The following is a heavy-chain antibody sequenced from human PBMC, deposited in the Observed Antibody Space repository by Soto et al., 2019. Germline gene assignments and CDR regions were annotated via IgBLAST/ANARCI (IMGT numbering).Heavy chain of an antibody. J-gene: IGHJ5*02. V-gene: IGHV1-69*06. CDR2: IIPVFGTT. Sequence: QVQRVQSGAEVKKPGSSVRVSCTASGGALRNNAITWVRQAPGQGLEWMGEIIPVFGTTKFAQKFQGRHSITADKSSNTTHMDLSSIRAEDTDVYYCARAPGYTDYANRGRFDPGGQGPWSPSPQ. CDR1: GGALRNNA. CDR3: ARAPGYTDYANRGRFDP. D-gene: IGHD5-12*01.